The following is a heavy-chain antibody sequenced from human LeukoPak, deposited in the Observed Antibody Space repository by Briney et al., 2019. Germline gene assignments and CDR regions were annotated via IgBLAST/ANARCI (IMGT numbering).Heavy chain of an antibody. CDR2: IYYSGST. CDR1: GGSITSYY. J-gene: IGHJ6*02. V-gene: IGHV4-59*08. Sequence: SETLSLICTVSGGSITSYYWSWIRQPPGKGLEWIGYIYYSGSTNYNPSLKSRVTISVDTSKNQFSLKLSSVTAADTAVYYCARYTRGRNGMDVWGQGTTVTVSS. CDR3: ARYTRGRNGMDV. D-gene: IGHD1-26*01.